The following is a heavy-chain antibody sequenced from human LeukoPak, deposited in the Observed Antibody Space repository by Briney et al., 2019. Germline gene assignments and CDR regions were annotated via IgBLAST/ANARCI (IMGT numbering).Heavy chain of an antibody. V-gene: IGHV4-4*07. J-gene: IGHJ4*02. CDR2: IYTSGST. CDR3: ARDTQHYYDSSGYYSL. Sequence: SETLSLTCTVSGGSISSYYWSWIRQPAGKGLEWIGRIYTSGSTNYNPSLKSRVTMSVDTSKNQFSLKLSSVTAADTAVYYCARDTQHYYDSSGYYSLWGQGTLVTVSP. D-gene: IGHD3-22*01. CDR1: GGSISSYY.